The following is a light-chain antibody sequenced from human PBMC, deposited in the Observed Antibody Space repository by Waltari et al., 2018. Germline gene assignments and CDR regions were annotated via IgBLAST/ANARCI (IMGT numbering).Light chain of an antibody. Sequence: EIVLTQSPGTLSLSPGERATLSCRASQSVGTTFLAWFQQKPGQSPRLLIYGASTRATDVPDRFSGSVSGTDFTLTISRLEPEDFAVYYCQQYSGSLPWTFGQGTRVEIK. CDR2: GAS. CDR3: QQYSGSLPWT. V-gene: IGKV3-20*01. CDR1: QSVGTTF. J-gene: IGKJ1*01.